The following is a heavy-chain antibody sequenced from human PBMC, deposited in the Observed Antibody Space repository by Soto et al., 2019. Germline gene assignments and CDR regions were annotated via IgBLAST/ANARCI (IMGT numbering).Heavy chain of an antibody. CDR2: ISGNGGTT. CDR1: GFTFNSYA. V-gene: IGHV3-23*01. J-gene: IGHJ4*02. CDR3: AKGKSHTLFGVDTLFDY. Sequence: GGSLRLSCAASGFTFNSYAMSWVRQAPGMGLEWVSLISGNGGTTNYADSVKGRFTVSRDNSKKTLYLQMDSLRAEDTAVYYCAKGKSHTLFGVDTLFDYWGQGTLVTVSS. D-gene: IGHD3-3*01.